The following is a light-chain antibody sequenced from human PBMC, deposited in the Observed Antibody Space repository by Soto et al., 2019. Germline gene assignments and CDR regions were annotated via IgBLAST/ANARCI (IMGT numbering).Light chain of an antibody. CDR2: GAS. Sequence: EIVLTPSRGSLSLSLGARSTHTYMASQTVSNNYLAWCQQKPGQAPRVLIYGASRRATGIPDRFSRGGSGTDFTLTISCLDPEDVAVYFCQQYAGPPTTFGQGTKVDIK. V-gene: IGKV3-20*01. J-gene: IGKJ1*01. CDR3: QQYAGPPTT. CDR1: QTVSNNY.